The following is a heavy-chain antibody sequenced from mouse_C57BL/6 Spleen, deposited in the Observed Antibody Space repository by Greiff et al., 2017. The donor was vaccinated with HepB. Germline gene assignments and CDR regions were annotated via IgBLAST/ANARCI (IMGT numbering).Heavy chain of an antibody. Sequence: VQLQQSGTVLARPGASVKMSCKTSGYTFTSYWMHWVKQRPGQGLEWIGAIYPGNSDTSYNQKFEGKATLTAVTSASTAYMELSSLTNEDSAVYYCARRGYDYGVDWYFDVWGTGTTVTVSS. CDR3: ARRGYDYGVDWYFDV. V-gene: IGHV1-5*01. CDR2: IYPGNSDT. CDR1: GYTFTSYW. J-gene: IGHJ1*03. D-gene: IGHD2-4*01.